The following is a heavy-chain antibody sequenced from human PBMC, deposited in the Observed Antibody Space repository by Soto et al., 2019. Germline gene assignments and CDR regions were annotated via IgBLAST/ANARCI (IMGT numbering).Heavy chain of an antibody. Sequence: QVQLVESGGGVVQPGTSLRLSCAASGFTFNNSGMHWVRQAPGTGLEWVAAISNDGSDKYYADSVKGRLTISRDNSKNTLYLQMDSVRAEDTAVYYCAKDQGIAASHGIDWGQGTMVTVSS. CDR1: GFTFNNSG. CDR3: AKDQGIAASHGID. V-gene: IGHV3-30*18. CDR2: ISNDGSDK. D-gene: IGHD6-13*01. J-gene: IGHJ3*01.